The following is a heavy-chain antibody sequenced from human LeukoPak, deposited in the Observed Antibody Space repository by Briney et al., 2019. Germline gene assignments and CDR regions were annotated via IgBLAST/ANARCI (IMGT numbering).Heavy chain of an antibody. J-gene: IGHJ4*02. D-gene: IGHD5-18*01. CDR1: EATFSSYA. CDR2: IIPIFGTA. CDR3: ARFAGYSYGYDTKTDY. Sequence: GASVKLSGKASEATFSSYAISWVRQAPGQGLEWMGGIIPIFGTANDAQKFQGRVTITADESTSTAYMELSSLRSEDTDVYYCARFAGYSYGYDTKTDYWGQGTLVTVSS. V-gene: IGHV1-69*13.